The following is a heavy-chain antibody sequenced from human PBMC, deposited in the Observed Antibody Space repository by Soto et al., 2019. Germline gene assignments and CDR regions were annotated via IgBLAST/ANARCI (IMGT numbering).Heavy chain of an antibody. V-gene: IGHV4-30-4*01. J-gene: IGHJ1*01. D-gene: IGHD3-10*01. Sequence: SETLSLTCTLSGCSISSGSYYWSWIRQPPGKGLEWIGYIYYSGSTYYNPSLKSRVTISVDTSKNQFALKLSSATAADTAVYYCAGSNRAEYFQHWGQGTLVTVSS. CDR1: GCSISSGSYY. CDR2: IYYSGST. CDR3: AGSNRAEYFQH.